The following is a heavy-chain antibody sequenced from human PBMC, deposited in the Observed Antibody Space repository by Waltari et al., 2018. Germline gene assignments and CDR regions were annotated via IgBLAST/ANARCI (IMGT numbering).Heavy chain of an antibody. V-gene: IGHV3-30-3*01. CDR2: ISYDGSNK. D-gene: IGHD3-3*01. Sequence: QVQLVESGGGVVQPGRSLRLSCAASGFTFSSYAMPWVRQAPGKGLEWVAVISYDGSNKYYADSVKGRFTISRDNSKNTLYLQMNSLRAEDTAVYYCARGERFLEWFPPRDYWGQGTLVTVSS. CDR3: ARGERFLEWFPPRDY. J-gene: IGHJ4*02. CDR1: GFTFSSYA.